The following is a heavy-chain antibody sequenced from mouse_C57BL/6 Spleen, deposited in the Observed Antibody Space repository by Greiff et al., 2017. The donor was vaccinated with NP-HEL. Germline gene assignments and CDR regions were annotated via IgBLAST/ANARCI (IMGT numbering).Heavy chain of an antibody. D-gene: IGHD2-4*01. CDR1: GYTFTSYW. J-gene: IGHJ2*01. CDR3: ARRLRQYFDY. Sequence: VKLQESGAELVKPGASVKLSCKASGYTFTSYWMQWVKQRPGQGLEWIGEIDPSDSYTNYNQKFKGKATLTVDTSSSTAYMQLSSLTSEDSAVYYCARRLRQYFDYWGQGTTLTVSS. CDR2: IDPSDSYT. V-gene: IGHV1-50*01.